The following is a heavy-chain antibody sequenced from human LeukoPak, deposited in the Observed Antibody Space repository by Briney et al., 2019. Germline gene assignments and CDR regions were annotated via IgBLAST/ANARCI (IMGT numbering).Heavy chain of an antibody. Sequence: PSETLSLTCTVSGGSISSYYWSWIRQPPGKGLEWIGYIHYSGSTNHNLSLKGRVTIPVDTSNNTFPLKLSSVTVADTAVHYCARHYDSSAYWYYFDYWGQGTLVTVSS. V-gene: IGHV4-59*08. CDR2: IHYSGST. J-gene: IGHJ4*02. CDR3: ARHYDSSAYWYYFDY. D-gene: IGHD3-22*01. CDR1: GGSISSYY.